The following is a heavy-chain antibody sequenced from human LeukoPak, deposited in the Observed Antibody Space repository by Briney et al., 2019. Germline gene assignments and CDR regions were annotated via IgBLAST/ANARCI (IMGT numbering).Heavy chain of an antibody. V-gene: IGHV1-2*02. D-gene: IGHD2-15*01. CDR3: ARKRMVAATTTSGAWFDP. J-gene: IGHJ5*02. Sequence: EASVKVSCKASGYTSTGYYIHWVRQAPGQGLEWMGWINPKSGGTKYPLKFQGRVTLTSDTSISTAYMELSRLTSDDTALYYCARKRMVAATTTSGAWFDPWGQGTLVTVSS. CDR2: INPKSGGT. CDR1: GYTSTGYY.